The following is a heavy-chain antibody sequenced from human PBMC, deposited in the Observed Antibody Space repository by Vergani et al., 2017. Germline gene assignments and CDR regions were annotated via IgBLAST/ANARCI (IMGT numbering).Heavy chain of an antibody. J-gene: IGHJ4*02. V-gene: IGHV4-39*01. D-gene: IGHD3-9*01. CDR2: ISYRGHT. CDR1: GGSINKNNHY. Sequence: QLQLQESGPGLVTPSETLSLTCTVSGGSINKNNHYWGWIRLTPGKGLEWIGSISYRGHTLHNPSLQSRVTISVDTSKSQFSLEVTSVTAADTAIYFCARTESFILRYFHWALWGQGTLVTVSS. CDR3: ARTESFILRYFHWAL.